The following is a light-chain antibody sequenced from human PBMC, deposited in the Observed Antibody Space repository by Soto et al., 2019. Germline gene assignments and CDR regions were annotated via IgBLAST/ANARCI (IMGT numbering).Light chain of an antibody. CDR3: QQRSNWPSIT. Sequence: EIVLTQSPATLSLSPLEIASLSCMASQSVSSYLAWYQQKPGQAPRLLIYDASNRATGIPARFSGSGSGTDFTLTISSLEPEDFAVYYCQQRSNWPSITFGQGTRLEI. J-gene: IGKJ5*01. CDR2: DAS. CDR1: QSVSSY. V-gene: IGKV3-11*01.